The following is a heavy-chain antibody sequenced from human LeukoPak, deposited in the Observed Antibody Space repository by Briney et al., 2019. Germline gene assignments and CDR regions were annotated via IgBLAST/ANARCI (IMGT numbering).Heavy chain of an antibody. CDR1: GASISNYY. Sequence: PSETLSLTCTVSGASISNYYWDWIWQPPGKGLEWIGYISYSGSTNYNPSLKSRVTISVNTSKNQFSLKLSSVTAADTAVYYCARSFNYYYYYMDVWGEGTTVTVSS. CDR2: ISYSGST. D-gene: IGHD2/OR15-2a*01. J-gene: IGHJ6*03. CDR3: ARSFNYYYYYMDV. V-gene: IGHV4-59*01.